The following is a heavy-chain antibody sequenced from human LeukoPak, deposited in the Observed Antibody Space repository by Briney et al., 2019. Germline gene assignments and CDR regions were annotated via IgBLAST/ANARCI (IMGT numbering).Heavy chain of an antibody. V-gene: IGHV4-61*02. CDR3: AHTGRFSDY. J-gene: IGHJ4*02. CDR1: GGSISSGSYY. D-gene: IGHD3-3*01. Sequence: SETLSLTCTVPGGSISSGSYYWSWIRQPAGKGLEWIGRIYTSGSTYYDPSLKSRVTISVDTSKNQFSLKLSSVTAADTAVYYCAHTGRFSDYWGQGTLVTVSS. CDR2: IYTSGST.